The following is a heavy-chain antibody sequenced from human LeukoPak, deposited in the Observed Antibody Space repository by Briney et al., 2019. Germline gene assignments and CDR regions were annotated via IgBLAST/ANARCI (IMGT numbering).Heavy chain of an antibody. D-gene: IGHD3-3*01. CDR2: MNHNSGNT. CDR1: GYTFTIYD. J-gene: IGHJ6*03. Sequence: GASVTVSFMCSGYTFTIYDIDWVRQAPGPGREWVGWMNHNSGNTGYSQKFQGRVTMTRNSSISTAYMELSSLRSEDTAVYYCARGNGASYYDFWSGYYFAPYYYYMAVWGKGTTVTVSS. V-gene: IGHV1-8*01. CDR3: ARGNGASYYDFWSGYYFAPYYYYMAV.